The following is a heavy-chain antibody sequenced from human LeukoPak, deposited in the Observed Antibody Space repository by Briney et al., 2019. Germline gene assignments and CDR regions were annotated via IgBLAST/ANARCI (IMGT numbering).Heavy chain of an antibody. CDR3: VSPRGFSYGYFDY. CDR1: GGSISSISSYF. J-gene: IGHJ4*02. V-gene: IGHV4-61*05. D-gene: IGHD5-18*01. Sequence: PSATLSLTCTVSGGSISSISSYFWTWIRQPPEKGLEWFAYISYSGSTTYNPSLKSRITISADTSKNQFSLTLGSVSATDTAVYYCVSPRGFSYGYFDYWGQGTLVTVSS. CDR2: ISYSGST.